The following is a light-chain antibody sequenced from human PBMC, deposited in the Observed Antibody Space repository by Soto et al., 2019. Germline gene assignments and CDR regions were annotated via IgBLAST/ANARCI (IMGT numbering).Light chain of an antibody. Sequence: QSVLTQPPSASGTPGQRVTISCSGSSSNIGSNYVYWYQQLPGTAPKLLIYSNNQRPSGVPDRFSGSKSGTAASLAISGLRSDDEADYYCAAWDDSLSVYVVFGGGTKLTVL. J-gene: IGLJ2*01. CDR3: AAWDDSLSVYVV. V-gene: IGLV1-47*02. CDR2: SNN. CDR1: SSNIGSNY.